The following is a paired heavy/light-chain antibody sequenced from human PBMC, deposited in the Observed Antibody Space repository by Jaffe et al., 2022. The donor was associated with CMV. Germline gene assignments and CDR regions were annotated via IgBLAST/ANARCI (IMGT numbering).Heavy chain of an antibody. CDR3: AGAEAYSYREGAFDI. J-gene: IGHJ3*02. V-gene: IGHV3-48*02. Sequence: DVQLVDSGGGLVQPGGSLRLSCAASGFIFSSYSMNWVRQAPGKGLEWVSYISSSSSTIYYADSVRGRFTISRDNAKNSVSLEMNGLRDEDTAVYYCAGAEAYSYREGAFDIWGQGTMVTVSS. CDR2: ISSSSSTI. D-gene: IGHD5-18*01. CDR1: GFIFSSYS.
Light chain of an antibody. J-gene: IGKJ2*01. CDR3: QQGNDSPYT. CDR1: HRITVY. V-gene: IGKV1-39*01. CDR2: GAS. Sequence: DIQMTQSPSFLSASIGDRVTITCRASHRITVYLNWYQQKPGKAPQLLIYGASTLQSGVPSRFSGSGSGTDFTLTISSLQPEDFATYYCQQGNDSPYTFGQGTKLEIK.